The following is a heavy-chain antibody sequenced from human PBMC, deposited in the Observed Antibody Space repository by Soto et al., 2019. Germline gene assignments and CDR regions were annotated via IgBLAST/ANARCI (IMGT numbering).Heavy chain of an antibody. D-gene: IGHD3-22*01. CDR2: IGGGGGST. CDR1: GFTFSSYA. J-gene: IGHJ6*02. V-gene: IGHV3-23*01. Sequence: PGGSLRLSCAASGFTFSSYAMSWVRQAPGKGLEWVSAIGGGGGSTYYADSVKGRFTISRDNSKNTLYLQMNSLRAADTAVYYCAKGVTMMVYGMDVWGQGTTVTVSS. CDR3: AKGVTMMVYGMDV.